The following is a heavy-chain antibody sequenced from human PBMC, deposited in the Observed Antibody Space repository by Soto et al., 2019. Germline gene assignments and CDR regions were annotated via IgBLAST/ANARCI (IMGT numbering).Heavy chain of an antibody. CDR2: IFFRDSET. V-gene: IGHV5-51*01. Sequence: AXESLKISCKGPGHIMSNYWIGWVRQTPGKGLEWMGIIFFRDSETKFSPSFQGQVTISVDKSLNTVYLQWSTLKASDSGVYYCARGYFDSGHGYDLWGQGTQVTVSS. J-gene: IGHJ5*02. CDR3: ARGYFDSGHGYDL. CDR1: GHIMSNYW. D-gene: IGHD3-9*01.